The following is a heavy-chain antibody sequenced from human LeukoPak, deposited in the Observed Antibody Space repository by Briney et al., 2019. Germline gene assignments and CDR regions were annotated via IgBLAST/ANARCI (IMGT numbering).Heavy chain of an antibody. Sequence: SETLSLTCTVSGGSISSGGYYWSWIRQHPGKGLEWIGYIYYSGSTYYNPSLKSRVTISVDTSKNQFSLKLSSVTAADTAVYYCARAPGYCSSTSCYSTFKYDYWGQGTLVTVSS. CDR3: ARAPGYCSSTSCYSTFKYDY. D-gene: IGHD2-2*02. CDR2: IYYSGST. J-gene: IGHJ4*02. CDR1: GGSISSGGYY. V-gene: IGHV4-31*03.